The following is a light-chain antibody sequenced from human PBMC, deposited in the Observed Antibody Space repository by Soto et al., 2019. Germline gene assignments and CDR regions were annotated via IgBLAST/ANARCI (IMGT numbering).Light chain of an antibody. Sequence: VMTQTPLSLSIAHGQPASISCKSSRSLLHITGETFLFWYLQKPGQSPQLLIYEVSTRVSGVPDRFSGSGSGTDFTLEISRVETDDVGIYYCMQSTQLPPTFGQGTRLEI. J-gene: IGKJ5*01. CDR3: MQSTQLPPT. CDR2: EVS. CDR1: RSLLHITGETF. V-gene: IGKV2D-29*02.